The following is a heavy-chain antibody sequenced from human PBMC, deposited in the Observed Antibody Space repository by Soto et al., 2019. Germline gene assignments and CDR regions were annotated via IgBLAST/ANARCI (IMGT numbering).Heavy chain of an antibody. CDR3: ARDERWLQLRNAFDI. CDR1: GFTFSSYW. V-gene: IGHV3-74*01. J-gene: IGHJ3*02. Sequence: EVQLVESGGGLVQPGGSLRLSCAASGFTFSSYWMHWVRHAPGKGLVWVSRINSDGSSTSYADSVKGRFTISRDNAKNTLYLQMNSLRAEDTAVYYCARDERWLQLRNAFDIWGQGTMVTVSS. CDR2: INSDGSST. D-gene: IGHD5-12*01.